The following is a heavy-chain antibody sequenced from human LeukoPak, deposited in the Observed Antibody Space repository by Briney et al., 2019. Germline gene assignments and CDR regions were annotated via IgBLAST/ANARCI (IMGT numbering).Heavy chain of an antibody. D-gene: IGHD4-17*01. Sequence: PGGSLRLSCAASGFTFSSYWMHWVRQAPGKGLVWVSRINSDGSSTTYADSVKGRFTLSRDNAKKTLFLQMNSLRAQDTAVYYCARGKNGDSLFDYWGQGTLVTVSS. J-gene: IGHJ4*02. CDR3: ARGKNGDSLFDY. CDR1: GFTFSSYW. V-gene: IGHV3-74*03. CDR2: INSDGSST.